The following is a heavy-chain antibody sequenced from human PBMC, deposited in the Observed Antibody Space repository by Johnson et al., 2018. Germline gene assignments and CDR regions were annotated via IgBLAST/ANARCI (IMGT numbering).Heavy chain of an antibody. CDR3: ARRMGVVMGHMDV. CDR2: IYYSGSA. CDR1: GGSISNNY. V-gene: IGHV4-59*01. J-gene: IGHJ6*03. D-gene: IGHD3-3*01. Sequence: QVQLQESGPGLVKPSETLSLTCTVSGGSISNNYWSWIRQPPGKGLEWIGYIYYSGSANDNPSLRSRVTISADKSKNQFALNPTSVTAADTAVYYRARRMGVVMGHMDVWGKGATVTVSS.